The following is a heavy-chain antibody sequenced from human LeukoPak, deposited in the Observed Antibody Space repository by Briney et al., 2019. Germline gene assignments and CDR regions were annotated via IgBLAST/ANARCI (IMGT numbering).Heavy chain of an antibody. CDR2: MNPNSGET. CDR3: ARLYSYGWYGDY. J-gene: IGHJ4*02. Sequence: ASVKVSCKASENTFTNFEFNWVRQATGQGLEWMGWMNPNSGETGYAQDFQGRVTMTRNTSISTAYMELSSLRSEDTAVYYCARLYSYGWYGDYWGQGTLVTVSS. D-gene: IGHD5-18*01. CDR1: ENTFTNFE. V-gene: IGHV1-8*01.